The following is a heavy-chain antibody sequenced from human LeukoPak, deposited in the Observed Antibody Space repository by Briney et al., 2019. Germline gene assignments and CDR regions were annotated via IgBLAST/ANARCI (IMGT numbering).Heavy chain of an antibody. J-gene: IGHJ4*02. CDR3: ARFVDQSTYYFDS. V-gene: IGHV3-21*01. D-gene: IGHD3-10*01. CDR1: GFTFSNFA. CDR2: INPDSKYI. Sequence: GGSLRLSCAASGFTFSNFAMNWVRQTPGKGLEWVSSINPDSKYIYYRDSVRGRFTISRDNAKNSLYLQMNSLRVEDTAVYFCARFVDQSTYYFDSWGQGTLVIVSS.